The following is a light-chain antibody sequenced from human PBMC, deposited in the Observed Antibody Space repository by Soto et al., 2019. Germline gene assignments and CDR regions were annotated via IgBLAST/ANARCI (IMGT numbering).Light chain of an antibody. CDR1: HSISSSY. Sequence: IVLTQSPATLSLSPGERATLSCGASHSISSSYIAWYQQQPGLAPRLLIYDASNTATGIAERVSGSASGTGLANSTLISGRLDHDCFAGYYWQQYGSPVTFGGGTKVEIK. V-gene: IGKV3D-20*01. J-gene: IGKJ4*01. CDR2: DAS. CDR3: QQYGSPVT.